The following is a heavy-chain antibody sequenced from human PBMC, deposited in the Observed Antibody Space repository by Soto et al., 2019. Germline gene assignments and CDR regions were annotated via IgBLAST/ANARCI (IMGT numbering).Heavy chain of an antibody. D-gene: IGHD6-13*01. Sequence: GGSLRLSCAASGFTFRTYGMNWVRRAPGGGLEWVASISSGGSFIYYADSVKGRFTISRDDAEKSLYLQMNSLRAEDTALYYCAREPEGIAAALDYWGRGTLVTVSS. V-gene: IGHV3-21*01. CDR1: GFTFRTYG. J-gene: IGHJ4*02. CDR2: ISSGGSFI. CDR3: AREPEGIAAALDY.